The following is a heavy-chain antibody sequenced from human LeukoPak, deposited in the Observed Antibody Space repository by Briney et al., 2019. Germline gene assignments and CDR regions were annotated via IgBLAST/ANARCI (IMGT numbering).Heavy chain of an antibody. CDR1: GFTFSSHW. CDR3: ARKAAPAMDV. V-gene: IGHV3-7*01. J-gene: IGHJ6*02. Sequence: GGSLRLSCAASGFTFSSHWMSWVRQAPGQGLEWVANIKQDGSERYYVDSVKGRFTISRDNAKSSLYLQMNSLRAEDTAVYYCARKAAPAMDVWGQGTTVTVSS. D-gene: IGHD6-6*01. CDR2: IKQDGSER.